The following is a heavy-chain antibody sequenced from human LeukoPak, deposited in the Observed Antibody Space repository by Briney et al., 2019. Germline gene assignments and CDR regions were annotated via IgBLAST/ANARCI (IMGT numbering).Heavy chain of an antibody. Sequence: SQTLSLTCTVSGGSISSYYWSWIRQPPGKGLEWIGSIYHSGSTYYNPSLKSRVTISVDTSKNQFSLKLSSVTAADTAVYYCASGPRLRYYYDSSGYYYFDYWGQGALVTVSS. CDR1: GGSISSYY. V-gene: IGHV4-59*08. J-gene: IGHJ4*02. CDR2: IYHSGST. CDR3: ASGPRLRYYYDSSGYYYFDY. D-gene: IGHD3-22*01.